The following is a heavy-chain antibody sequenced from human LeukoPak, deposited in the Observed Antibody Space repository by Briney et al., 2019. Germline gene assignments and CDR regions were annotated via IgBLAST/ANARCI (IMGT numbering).Heavy chain of an antibody. J-gene: IGHJ3*01. CDR3: AKRMIRGVNHDAFDL. D-gene: IGHD3-10*01. CDR1: GFTFSSYA. V-gene: IGHV3-23*01. CDR2: IRGTGSST. Sequence: GGSLRLSCGASGFTFSSYAMAWVRQAPGKGLEWVSAIRGTGSSTYYADSVKGRFTISRDNSKNTLYLQMNSLRAEDTAVYCCAKRMIRGVNHDAFDLWGQGTMVTVSS.